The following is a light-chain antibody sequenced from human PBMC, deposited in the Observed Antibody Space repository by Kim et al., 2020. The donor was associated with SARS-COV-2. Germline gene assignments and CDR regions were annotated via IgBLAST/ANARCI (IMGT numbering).Light chain of an antibody. CDR3: QQSSNTPLT. Sequence: ASVGDSFTITCRASQSISTYLNLYQQRAGKAPKLLIYAASTLQSGVPSRFSGSGSGTDFTLTISSLQPEDFATYFCQQSSNTPLTFGGGTKVDIK. CDR1: QSISTY. J-gene: IGKJ4*01. V-gene: IGKV1-39*01. CDR2: AAS.